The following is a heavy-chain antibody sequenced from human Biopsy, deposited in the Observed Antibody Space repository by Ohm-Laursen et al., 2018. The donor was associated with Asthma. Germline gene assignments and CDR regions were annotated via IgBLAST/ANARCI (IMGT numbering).Heavy chain of an antibody. D-gene: IGHD6-13*01. Sequence: ASVKVSCKASGGTFSSYAISWVRQATGQGLEWMGRINPNSGATNYAQKFQGRVTMTRDTSISTAYMEVSRLRSDDTAVYYCARGQKSAGDRWFDPWGQGTLVTVSS. V-gene: IGHV1-2*06. CDR3: ARGQKSAGDRWFDP. J-gene: IGHJ5*02. CDR2: INPNSGAT. CDR1: GGTFSSYA.